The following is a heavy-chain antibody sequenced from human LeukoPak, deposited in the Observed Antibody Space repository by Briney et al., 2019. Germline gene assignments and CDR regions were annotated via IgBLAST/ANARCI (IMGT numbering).Heavy chain of an antibody. CDR2: IYSSGTT. V-gene: IGHV4-59*01. D-gene: IGHD2-2*01. Sequence: SETLSLTCSVSGGSMRNFYWSWIRQPPGKSLEWIGYIYSSGTTTYNPSLKRRVTISLDTSKNQFSLEVTSATATDAAVYYCARDYASSKDGGMDVWGQGTTVTVSS. CDR1: GGSMRNFY. CDR3: ARDYASSKDGGMDV. J-gene: IGHJ6*02.